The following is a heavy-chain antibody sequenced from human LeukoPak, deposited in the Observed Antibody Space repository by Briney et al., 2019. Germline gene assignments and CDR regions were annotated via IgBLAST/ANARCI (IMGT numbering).Heavy chain of an antibody. CDR1: GYPFTRNA. Sequence: ASVEVSFKASGYPFTRNAMHWVRPAPGQRLGWMGWINTGNGITKYSQKFQGRVTITRDISASTVYMELSSLTSEDTAVYYCARGRILLWFGDSPDFDYWGQGTLVTVSS. V-gene: IGHV1-3*04. D-gene: IGHD3-10*01. J-gene: IGHJ4*02. CDR3: ARGRILLWFGDSPDFDY. CDR2: INTGNGIT.